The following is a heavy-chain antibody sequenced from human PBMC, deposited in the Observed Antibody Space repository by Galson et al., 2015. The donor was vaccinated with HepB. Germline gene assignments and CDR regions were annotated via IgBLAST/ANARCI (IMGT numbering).Heavy chain of an antibody. J-gene: IGHJ4*02. V-gene: IGHV1-46*03. D-gene: IGHD3-9*01. CDR2: INTSGGST. CDR3: ARNWILTGYAAGY. CDR1: GYSFTSYY. Sequence: SVKVSCKASGYSFTSYYMHWVRQAPGRGLEWMGMINTSGGSTTYAQQLEGRVTMTRDTSTRTVYMELSSLKSEDTAVYYCARNWILTGYAAGYWGQGTLVSVSS.